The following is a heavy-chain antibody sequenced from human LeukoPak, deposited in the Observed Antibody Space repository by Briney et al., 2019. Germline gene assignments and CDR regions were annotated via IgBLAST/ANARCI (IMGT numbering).Heavy chain of an antibody. V-gene: IGHV4-61*02. D-gene: IGHD1-1*01. CDR2: IYTSEIT. Sequence: SETLSLTCTVSGGSVSSGSYYWSWIRQPAGKGLEWIGRIYTSEITNYNPSLKSRVTISVDTSKNQFSLKLSSVTAADTAVYYCARDGSTQFDYWGQGTLVTVSS. J-gene: IGHJ4*02. CDR3: ARDGSTQFDY. CDR1: GGSVSSGSYY.